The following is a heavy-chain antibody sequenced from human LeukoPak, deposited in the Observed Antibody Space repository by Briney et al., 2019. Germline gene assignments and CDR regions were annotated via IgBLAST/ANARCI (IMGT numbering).Heavy chain of an antibody. D-gene: IGHD3-22*01. V-gene: IGHV3-74*01. Sequence: PGGSLRLPCAASGFTFSSYWMHWVRQAPGKGLVWVSRINSDGSSTSYADSVKGRFTISRDNAKNTMYLQMNSMRAEDTDVYYCARVVYDSPEAFDIWGQGTMVTVSS. CDR3: ARVVYDSPEAFDI. CDR2: INSDGSST. J-gene: IGHJ3*02. CDR1: GFTFSSYW.